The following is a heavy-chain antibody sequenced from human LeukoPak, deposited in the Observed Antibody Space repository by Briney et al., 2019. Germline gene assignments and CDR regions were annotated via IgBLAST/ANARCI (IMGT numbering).Heavy chain of an antibody. V-gene: IGHV3-23*01. J-gene: IGHJ4*02. CDR2: VSVNGGTT. CDR3: AKELHGSGNYAFDY. Sequence: GGSLRLSCAASGFTFDDYAMHWVRQAPGRGLEWVSTVSVNGGTTYYADSVKGRFTISRDNSKNTLYLQMNSLRAEDTAVYFCAKELHGSGNYAFDYWGQGTLVTVSS. CDR1: GFTFDDYA. D-gene: IGHD3-10*01.